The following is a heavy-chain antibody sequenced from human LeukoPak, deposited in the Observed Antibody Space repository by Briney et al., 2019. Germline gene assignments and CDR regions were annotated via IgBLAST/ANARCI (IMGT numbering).Heavy chain of an antibody. Sequence: GGSLRLSCAASGFTFDDYGMSWVRQAPGKGLEWVSGINWNGGSTGYADSVKGRFTISRDNAKNSLYLQMNSLRAEDTALYYCARLGRNQSGPYYDILTGPEGYFDYWGQGTLVTVSS. J-gene: IGHJ4*02. CDR1: GFTFDDYG. V-gene: IGHV3-20*04. CDR2: INWNGGST. D-gene: IGHD3-9*01. CDR3: ARLGRNQSGPYYDILTGPEGYFDY.